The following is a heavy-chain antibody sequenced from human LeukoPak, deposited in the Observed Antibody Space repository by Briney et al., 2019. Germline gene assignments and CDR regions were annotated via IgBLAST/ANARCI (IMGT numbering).Heavy chain of an antibody. V-gene: IGHV3-21*01. D-gene: IGHD3-9*01. CDR1: GFTFSSYN. CDR2: ISSSSSYI. J-gene: IGHJ6*03. CDR3: ARDLLGYNNHYMDV. Sequence: GGSLRLSCAASGFTFSSYNMDWVRQAPGKGLEWVSSISSSSSYIYYADSVKGRFTISRDNAKKSLYLQMNSLRAEDTALYYCARDLLGYNNHYMDVWGKGTTVTVSS.